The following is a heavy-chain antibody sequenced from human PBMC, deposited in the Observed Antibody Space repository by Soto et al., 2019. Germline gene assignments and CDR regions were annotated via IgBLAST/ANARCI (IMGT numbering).Heavy chain of an antibody. CDR3: AADSRYCSGGNCEDY. CDR2: IVVGSGHT. Sequence: QMQVVQSGPEVKKPGTSVKVSCKASGFTFTSSAMQWVRQARGQRLEWIGWIVVGSGHTNYAQKFQERVTITRDMSTSTAYMELSSLRSEDTAVYYCAADSRYCSGGNCEDYWGQGTLVTVSS. D-gene: IGHD2-15*01. V-gene: IGHV1-58*02. J-gene: IGHJ4*02. CDR1: GFTFTSSA.